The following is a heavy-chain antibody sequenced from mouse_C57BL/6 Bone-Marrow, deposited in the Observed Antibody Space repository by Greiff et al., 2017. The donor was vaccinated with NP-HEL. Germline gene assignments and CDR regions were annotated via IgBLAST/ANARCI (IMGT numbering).Heavy chain of an antibody. V-gene: IGHV14-2*01. CDR3: AIYYYGRVPRAMDY. J-gene: IGHJ4*01. CDR2: IDPEDGEP. CDR1: GFNIKDYY. D-gene: IGHD1-1*01. Sequence: EVQLQQSGAELVKPGASVKLSCTASGFNIKDYYMHWVKQRTEQGLEWIGRIDPEDGEPKYAPKFKGKATITADKSSNTASLQLSSLTSEDTAVYYCAIYYYGRVPRAMDYWGQGTSVTVSS.